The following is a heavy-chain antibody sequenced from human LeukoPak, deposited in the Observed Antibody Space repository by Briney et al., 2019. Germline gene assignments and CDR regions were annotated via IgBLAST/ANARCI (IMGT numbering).Heavy chain of an antibody. CDR3: ARRTIITPGGFDY. CDR1: GFSLSDYY. D-gene: IGHD3-10*01. CDR2: ITATGSTT. V-gene: IGHV3-11*01. J-gene: IGHJ4*02. Sequence: PGGSLRLSCAVSGFSLSDYYMTWIRQVPGKGLEWISYITATGSTTYYADSLKGRLTISRDTAKSFVYLQMNSPRVDDTAVYYCARRTIITPGGFDYWGQGTLVTVSS.